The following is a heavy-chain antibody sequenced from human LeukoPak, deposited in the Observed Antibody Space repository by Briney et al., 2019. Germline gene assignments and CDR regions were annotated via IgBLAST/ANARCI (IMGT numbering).Heavy chain of an antibody. D-gene: IGHD6-6*01. J-gene: IGHJ4*02. CDR2: IFHSGST. Sequence: SETLSLTCTVSGGSVSSSSYYWGWIRQPPGKGLEWIGNIFHSGSTYYNPSLKSRVTISVDTSKDQFSLQLSSVTAADTAVYYCARGSQVYSSSSLRFDYWGRGTLVTVSS. V-gene: IGHV4-39*01. CDR1: GGSVSSSSYY. CDR3: ARGSQVYSSSSLRFDY.